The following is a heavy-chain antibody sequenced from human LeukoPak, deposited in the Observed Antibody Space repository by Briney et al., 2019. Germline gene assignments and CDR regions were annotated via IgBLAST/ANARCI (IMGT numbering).Heavy chain of an antibody. V-gene: IGHV4-34*01. CDR2: INHSGST. CDR3: ARGRADSSGYSFDY. J-gene: IGHJ4*02. CDR1: GGSFSGYY. D-gene: IGHD3-22*01. Sequence: SETLSLTCAVYGGSFSGYYWSWIRQPPGKGLEWIGEINHSGSTNYNPSHKSRVTISVDTSKNQFSLKLSSVTAADTAVYYCARGRADSSGYSFDYWGQGTLVTVSS.